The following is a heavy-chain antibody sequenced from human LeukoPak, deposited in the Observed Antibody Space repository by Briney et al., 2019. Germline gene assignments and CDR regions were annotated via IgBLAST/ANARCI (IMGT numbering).Heavy chain of an antibody. D-gene: IGHD3-10*01. J-gene: IGHJ5*02. Sequence: PGGSLRLSCSASGLTFSSSWMSWVRQAPGKGLEWVAHIKKDGSEKFYVGSVKGRFTISRDNANNSLDLQMNSLRAEDTAVYYCAREDDVSGSRYRPFDPWGQGILVTVSS. V-gene: IGHV3-7*01. CDR3: AREDDVSGSRYRPFDP. CDR2: IKKDGSEK. CDR1: GLTFSSSW.